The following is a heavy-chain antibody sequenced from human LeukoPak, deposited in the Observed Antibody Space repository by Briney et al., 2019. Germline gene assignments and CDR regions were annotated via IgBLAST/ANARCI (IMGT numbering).Heavy chain of an antibody. Sequence: GGSLRLSCAASGFTFSTYEMNWVRQAPGKWREWISYISSSGDTIYYADSVEGRFTISRDNAKNSLYLQMNSLRAEDTAVYYCTRDEVGASTEFDYWGQGTLVTVSS. CDR1: GFTFSTYE. CDR2: ISSSGDTI. D-gene: IGHD1-26*01. J-gene: IGHJ4*02. CDR3: TRDEVGASTEFDY. V-gene: IGHV3-48*03.